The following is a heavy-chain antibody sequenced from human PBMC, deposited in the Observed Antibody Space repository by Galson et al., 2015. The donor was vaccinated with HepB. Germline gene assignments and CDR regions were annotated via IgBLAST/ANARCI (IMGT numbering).Heavy chain of an antibody. CDR1: GFTFSSYA. D-gene: IGHD1-20*01. CDR2: ISYDGSNK. CDR3: AREIEHSITGIQFIHYYYYMDV. J-gene: IGHJ6*03. V-gene: IGHV3-30-3*01. Sequence: SLRLSCAASGFTFSSYAMHWVRQAPGKGLEWVAVISYDGSNKYYADSVKGRFTISRDNSKNTLYLQMNSLRAEDTAVYYCAREIEHSITGIQFIHYYYYMDVWGKGTTVTVSS.